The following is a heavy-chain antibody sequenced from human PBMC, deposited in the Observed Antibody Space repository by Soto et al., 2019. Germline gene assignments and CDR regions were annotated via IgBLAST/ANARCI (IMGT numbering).Heavy chain of an antibody. CDR2: ISYDGSNK. V-gene: IGHV3-30*18. J-gene: IGHJ4*02. CDR3: AKPVYYYGSGSYYLDY. Sequence: PGGSLRLSCAGSGFTLSDHYIDWVRQAPGKGLEWVAVISYDGSNKYYADSVKGRFNISRDNSKNTLYLRMNSLRAEDTAVYYCAKPVYYYGSGSYYLDYWGQGTLVTVSS. CDR1: GFTLSDHY. D-gene: IGHD3-10*01.